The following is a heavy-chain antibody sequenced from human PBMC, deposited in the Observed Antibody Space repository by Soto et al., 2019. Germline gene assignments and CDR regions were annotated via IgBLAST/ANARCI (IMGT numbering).Heavy chain of an antibody. CDR2: IYHSGST. Sequence: SETLSLTCAVSGDSISSGGYSWSWIRQPPGKGLEWIGYIYHSGSTYYNPSLKSRVTISIDRSKNQFSLKLSSVTAADTAVYYCARVLRHLGSLDYWGQGTLVTVSS. CDR3: ARVLRHLGSLDY. CDR1: GDSISSGGYS. D-gene: IGHD5-12*01. J-gene: IGHJ4*02. V-gene: IGHV4-30-2*01.